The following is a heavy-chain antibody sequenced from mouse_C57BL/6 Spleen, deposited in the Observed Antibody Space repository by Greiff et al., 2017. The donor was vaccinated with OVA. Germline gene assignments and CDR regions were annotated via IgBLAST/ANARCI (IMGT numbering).Heavy chain of an antibody. CDR3: ARMEGSYYGSEGYYAMDD. CDR1: GFSLSTFGMG. J-gene: IGHJ4*01. V-gene: IGHV8-8*01. D-gene: IGHD1-1*01. Sequence: QVQLKESGPGILQPSQTLSLTCSFSGFSLSTFGMGVGWIRQPSGKGLEWLAHIWWDDDKYYNPALKSRLTISKDTSKNQVFLKIANVDTADTATYYCARMEGSYYGSEGYYAMDDWGQGTSVTVSS. CDR2: IWWDDDK.